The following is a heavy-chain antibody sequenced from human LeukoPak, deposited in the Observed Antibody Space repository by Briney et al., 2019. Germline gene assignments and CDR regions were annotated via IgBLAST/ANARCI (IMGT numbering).Heavy chain of an antibody. CDR2: ISSSSSTI. Sequence: GGSLRLSCAASGFTFSIYSMNWVRQAPGKGLEWVSYISSSSSTIYYADSVKGRFTISRDNAKNSLYLQMNSLRAEDTAVYYCARERRIAARPGYFDYWGQGTLVTVSS. D-gene: IGHD6-6*01. V-gene: IGHV3-48*04. J-gene: IGHJ4*02. CDR3: ARERRIAARPGYFDY. CDR1: GFTFSIYS.